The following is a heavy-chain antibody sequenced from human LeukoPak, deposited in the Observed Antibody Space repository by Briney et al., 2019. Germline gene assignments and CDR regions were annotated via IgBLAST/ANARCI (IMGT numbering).Heavy chain of an antibody. Sequence: PSETLSLTCTVPGGSISSYYWSWIRQRAGKGLEWIGRIYTSGSTNYNPSLKSRVTMSVDTSNNQFSLRLSSVTAADTAVYYCAILGTGGSWGQGTLVTVSS. V-gene: IGHV4-4*07. CDR1: GGSISSYY. D-gene: IGHD3-10*01. J-gene: IGHJ5*02. CDR2: IYTSGST. CDR3: AILGTGGS.